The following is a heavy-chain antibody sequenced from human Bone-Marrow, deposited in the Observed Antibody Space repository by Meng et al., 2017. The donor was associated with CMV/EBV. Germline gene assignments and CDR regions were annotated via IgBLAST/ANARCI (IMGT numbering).Heavy chain of an antibody. D-gene: IGHD6-13*01. J-gene: IGHJ4*02. CDR1: RFTFSSYT. CDR3: ARRMAAAGTGY. CDR2: INTGTTK. V-gene: IGHV3-48*04. Sequence: GESLKISCAASRFTFSSYTMNWVRQAPGKGLEWVSYINTGTTKYYADSVKGRFAISRGNAKNSLYLQMNSLRAEDTAVYYCARRMAAAGTGYWGQGTLVTVSS.